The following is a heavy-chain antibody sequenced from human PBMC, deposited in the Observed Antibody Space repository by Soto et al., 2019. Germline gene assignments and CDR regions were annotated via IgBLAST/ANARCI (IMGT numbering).Heavy chain of an antibody. CDR2: THYSGNT. CDR3: ATNHDDISGRTPLLFDS. Sequence: QVQLQESGPGLVKPSQTLSLTCTVSGDSIGTGGYYWDWIRQHPGKGPEWIGYTHYSGNTYYNPSHTSRLTLSLDTSKNQFSLHLSSVTAADTAVYYCATNHDDISGRTPLLFDSWGQGTLVTVSS. J-gene: IGHJ4*02. CDR1: GDSIGTGGYY. D-gene: IGHD3-22*01. V-gene: IGHV4-31*03.